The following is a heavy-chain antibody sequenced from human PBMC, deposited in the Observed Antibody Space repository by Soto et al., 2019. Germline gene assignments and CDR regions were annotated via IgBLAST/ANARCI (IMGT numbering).Heavy chain of an antibody. CDR2: IYHGGST. V-gene: IGHV4-4*02. J-gene: IGHJ3*02. CDR1: SGSISSNTW. CDR3: AGERGSITVRGPFDI. D-gene: IGHD3-16*01. Sequence: QGQLPASGPGLVKPSGTLSLTCTVTSGSISSNTWWSWVRQTPGKGLEWIGDIYHGGSTNYNPSLMRRVTISLDISRSQFSLRLSSGTAADTAVHYLAGERGSITVRGPFDIWGQGTLFTFSS.